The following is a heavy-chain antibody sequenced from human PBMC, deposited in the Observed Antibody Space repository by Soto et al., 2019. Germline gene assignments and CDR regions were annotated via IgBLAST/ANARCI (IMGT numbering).Heavy chain of an antibody. J-gene: IGHJ4*02. V-gene: IGHV4-34*01. D-gene: IGHD2-21*02. CDR3: ARGDCGGDCYWVLDY. CDR1: GGWVSGYY. Sequence: ATRSTDCAGDGGWVSGYYWSWVRQPQGKGLEWSGEINHSGSTNYNPSLKSRVTISVDTSKNQFSLKLSSVTAADTAVYYCARGDCGGDCYWVLDYWGQGTLVTVSS. CDR2: INHSGST.